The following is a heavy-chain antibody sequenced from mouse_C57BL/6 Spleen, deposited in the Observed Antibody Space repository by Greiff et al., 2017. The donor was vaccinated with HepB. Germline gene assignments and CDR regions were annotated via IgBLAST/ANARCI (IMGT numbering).Heavy chain of an antibody. Sequence: EVKLMESGGGLVQPGGSLKLSCAASGFTFSDYYMYWVRQTPEKRLEWVAYISNGGGSTYYPDTVKGRFTISRDNAKNTLYLQMSRLKSEDTAMYYCARRFYGSSFVYFDYWGQGTTLTVSS. V-gene: IGHV5-12*01. CDR3: ARRFYGSSFVYFDY. CDR1: GFTFSDYY. D-gene: IGHD1-1*01. J-gene: IGHJ2*01. CDR2: ISNGGGST.